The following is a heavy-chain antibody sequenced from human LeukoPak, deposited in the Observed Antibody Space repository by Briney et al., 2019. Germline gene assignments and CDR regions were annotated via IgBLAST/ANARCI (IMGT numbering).Heavy chain of an antibody. J-gene: IGHJ4*02. D-gene: IGHD3-22*01. V-gene: IGHV3-53*01. CDR3: ACYDSSGSYFDY. CDR2: IYSGGST. CDR1: GFTVSSNY. Sequence: GGSLRLSCAASGFTVSSNYMSWVRQAPGKGLEWVSVIYSGGSTYYADSVKGRFTISRDNSKNTLYLQMNSLRAEDTAVYYCACYDSSGSYFDYWGQGTLVPVSS.